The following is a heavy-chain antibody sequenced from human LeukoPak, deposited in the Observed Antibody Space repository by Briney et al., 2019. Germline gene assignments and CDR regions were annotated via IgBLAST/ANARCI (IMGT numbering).Heavy chain of an antibody. CDR1: GFSFSSYG. CDR3: ARGPSGYHNT. Sequence: PGGSLRLSCAASGFSFSSYGMHWVRQAPGKGLEWVAFIRYDGSNKYYADSVKGRFTISRDNSKNTLYLQMNSLRAGDTAVYYCARGPSGYHNTGGQGTLVTVSS. V-gene: IGHV3-30*02. J-gene: IGHJ4*02. CDR2: IRYDGSNK. D-gene: IGHD5-12*01.